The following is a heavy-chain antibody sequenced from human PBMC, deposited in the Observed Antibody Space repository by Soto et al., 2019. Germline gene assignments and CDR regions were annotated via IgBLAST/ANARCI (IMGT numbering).Heavy chain of an antibody. J-gene: IGHJ6*02. CDR1: GFTVSSNY. Sequence: GGSLRLSCAASGFTVSSNYMSWVRQAPGKGLEWVSVIYSGGSTYYADSVKGRFTISRDNSKNTLYLQMNSLRAEDTAVYYCARDSLIVVDGTPDYYYGMDVWGQGTTVTVSS. CDR3: ARDSLIVVDGTPDYYYGMDV. CDR2: IYSGGST. V-gene: IGHV3-53*01. D-gene: IGHD2-21*01.